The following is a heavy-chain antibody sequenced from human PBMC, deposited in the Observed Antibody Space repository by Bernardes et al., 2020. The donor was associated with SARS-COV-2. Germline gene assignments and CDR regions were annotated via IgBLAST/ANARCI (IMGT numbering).Heavy chain of an antibody. D-gene: IGHD5-12*01. CDR1: GYTFTSYG. J-gene: IGHJ5*02. CDR2: ISGYDGNT. V-gene: IGHV1-18*01. CDR3: ATVVGYSYGGGWFDP. Sequence: ASVKVSCKASGYTFTSYGISWVRQAPGQGLEWVGWISGYDGNTNYAQKFHGRVTMTTDTSTSTAYMELRSLRSDDTAGYYCATVVGYSYGGGWFDPWGQGTLVTVSS.